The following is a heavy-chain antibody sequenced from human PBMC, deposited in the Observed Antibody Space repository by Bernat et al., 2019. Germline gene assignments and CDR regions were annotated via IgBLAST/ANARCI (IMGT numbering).Heavy chain of an antibody. J-gene: IGHJ5*02. CDR3: ARGNAPYYDFWGGPPPGANWFDP. CDR2: ISAYNGNT. V-gene: IGHV1-18*01. CDR1: GYTFTSYG. Sequence: QVQLVQSGAEVKKPGASVKVSCKASGYTFTSYGISWVRQAPGQGLEWMGWISAYNGNTNYAQKLQGRVTMTTDTTTCTAYMELRSLRSDDTAVYYDARGNAPYYDFWGGPPPGANWFDPWGQGTLVTVSS. D-gene: IGHD3-3*01.